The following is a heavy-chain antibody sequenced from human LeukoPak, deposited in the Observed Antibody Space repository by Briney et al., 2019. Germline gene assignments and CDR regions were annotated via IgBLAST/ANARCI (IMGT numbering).Heavy chain of an antibody. D-gene: IGHD6-19*01. J-gene: IGHJ5*02. Sequence: ASVKVSCKASGYTFTGNYIHWVRQAPGQGLEWMGWINPNSGGTKYAQKFQGRVAMTRDTSIDTVYMELSSLTSDDTAVFYCAKDDPPGGTSGWYPFDPWGQGTLVTVSS. CDR3: AKDDPPGGTSGWYPFDP. CDR1: GYTFTGNY. V-gene: IGHV1-2*02. CDR2: INPNSGGT.